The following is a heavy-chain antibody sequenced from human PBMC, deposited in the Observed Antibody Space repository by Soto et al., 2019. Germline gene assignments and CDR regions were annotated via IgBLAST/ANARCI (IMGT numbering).Heavy chain of an antibody. CDR3: ARDSFVVVPAAMDYYYYMDV. CDR1: GFTFSSYG. CDR2: IWYDGSNK. D-gene: IGHD2-2*01. V-gene: IGHV3-33*01. J-gene: IGHJ6*03. Sequence: GGSLRLSCAASGFTFSSYGMHWVRQAPGKGLEWVAVIWYDGSNKYYADSVKGRFTISRDNSKNTLYLQMNSLRAEDTAVYYCARDSFVVVPAAMDYYYYMDVWGKGTTVTVSS.